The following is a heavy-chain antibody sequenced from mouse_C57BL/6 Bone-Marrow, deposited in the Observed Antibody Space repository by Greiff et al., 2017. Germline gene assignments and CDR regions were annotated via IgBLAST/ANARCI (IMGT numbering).Heavy chain of an antibody. CDR1: GFTFSDYY. CDR2: ISNGGGST. Sequence: EVMLVESGGGLVQPGGSLKLSCAASGFTFSDYYMYWVRQTPEQRLEWVAYISNGGGSTYYPDNVKGRFTISRDNAKNTLYLQLSRLKSEDTAMYYCASRCGYAWFAYWGQGTLVTVSA. V-gene: IGHV5-12*01. J-gene: IGHJ3*01. D-gene: IGHD2-2*01. CDR3: ASRCGYAWFAY.